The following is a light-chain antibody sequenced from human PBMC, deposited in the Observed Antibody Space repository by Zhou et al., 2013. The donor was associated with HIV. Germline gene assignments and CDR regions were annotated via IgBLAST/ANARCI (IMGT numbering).Light chain of an antibody. CDR1: QDIRTW. CDR3: QQYSDYIT. CDR2: KAS. V-gene: IGKV1-5*03. Sequence: DIQMTQSPSTLSASVGDRVTITCRASQDIRTWVAWYQQKPGKVPKLLIYKASSLESGVPSRFSGSGSGTEFTLTISNLQPDDFATYYCQQYSDYITFGQGTRLDIK. J-gene: IGKJ5*01.